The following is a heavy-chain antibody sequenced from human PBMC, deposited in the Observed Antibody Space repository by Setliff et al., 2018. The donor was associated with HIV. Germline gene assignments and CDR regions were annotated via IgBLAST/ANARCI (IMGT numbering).Heavy chain of an antibody. V-gene: IGHV4-39*07. J-gene: IGHJ4*02. CDR3: AREPDY. CDR2: VYYNWAT. CDR1: GDSFNGSHYL. Sequence: ETLSLTCTVSGDSFNGSHYLWGWIRQPPGKGLEWVGNVYYNWATYYNPSLKNRVTISVDTSKNQFSLRLTSVTAADTAVYYFAREPDYWGQGILVTVSS.